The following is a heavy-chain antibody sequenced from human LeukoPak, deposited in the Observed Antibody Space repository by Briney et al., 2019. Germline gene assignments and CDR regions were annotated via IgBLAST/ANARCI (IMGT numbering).Heavy chain of an antibody. CDR2: ISSSSSYI. CDR1: GFSFSSYT. CDR3: ARGVHYDSSGPIDY. D-gene: IGHD3-22*01. Sequence: PGGSLRLSCAASGFSFSSYTMNWVRQAPGKGLEWVSSISSSSSYIYYADSVKGRFTISRDNAKNSLYLQMNSLRAEDTAVYYCARGVHYDSSGPIDYWGQGTLVTVSS. J-gene: IGHJ4*02. V-gene: IGHV3-21*01.